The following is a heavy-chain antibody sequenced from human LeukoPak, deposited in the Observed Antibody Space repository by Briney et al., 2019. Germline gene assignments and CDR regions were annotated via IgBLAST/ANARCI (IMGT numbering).Heavy chain of an antibody. V-gene: IGHV4-34*01. Sequence: SETLSLTCAVYGGSFSGYYWSWIRQPPGKGLEWIGEINHSGSTNYNPSLKSRVTISVDTSKNQFSLKLSSVTAADTAVYYCARRRLVRGPFDYWGQGTLVTVSS. CDR2: INHSGST. CDR1: GGSFSGYY. D-gene: IGHD3-10*01. CDR3: ARRRLVRGPFDY. J-gene: IGHJ4*02.